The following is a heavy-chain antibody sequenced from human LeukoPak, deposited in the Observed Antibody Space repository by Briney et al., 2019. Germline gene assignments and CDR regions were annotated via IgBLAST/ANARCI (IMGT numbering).Heavy chain of an antibody. CDR3: AKDPDYDILTGPGGFDY. D-gene: IGHD3-9*01. Sequence: GGSLRLSCAASGFTFDDYAMHWVRQAPGKGLEWVSGISWNSGSVGYADSVKGRFTISRDNAKNSLYLQMNSLRAEDTALYYCAKDPDYDILTGPGGFDYWGQGTLVTVSS. J-gene: IGHJ4*02. CDR1: GFTFDDYA. CDR2: ISWNSGSV. V-gene: IGHV3-9*01.